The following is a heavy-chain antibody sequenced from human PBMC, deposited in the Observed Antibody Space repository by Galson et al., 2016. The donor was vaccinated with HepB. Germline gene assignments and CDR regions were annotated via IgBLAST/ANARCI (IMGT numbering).Heavy chain of an antibody. D-gene: IGHD3-9*01. CDR1: GGSISSYY. CDR2: LYRSGST. V-gene: IGHV4-4*07. Sequence: TLSLTCTVSGGSISSYYWSWIRQPAGKGLEWIGRLYRSGSTNYNPSLKSRVTMSVDTSKNQFSLRLSSVTAADTAVYYCAKDASAFLTGDPHLDVWGQGTTVTVSS. J-gene: IGHJ6*02. CDR3: AKDASAFLTGDPHLDV.